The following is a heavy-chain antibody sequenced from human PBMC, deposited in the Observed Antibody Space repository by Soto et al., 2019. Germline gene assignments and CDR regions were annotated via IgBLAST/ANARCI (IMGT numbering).Heavy chain of an antibody. J-gene: IGHJ5*02. V-gene: IGHV1-2*04. Sequence: ASVKVSCKASGYTFTGYYMHWVRQAPGQGLEWMGWINPNSGGTNYAQKFQGWVTMTRDTSISTAYMELSRLRSDDTAVYYCARDPGGYCSSTSCYGVWFDPWGQGTLVTVSS. CDR2: INPNSGGT. CDR3: ARDPGGYCSSTSCYGVWFDP. D-gene: IGHD2-2*01. CDR1: GYTFTGYY.